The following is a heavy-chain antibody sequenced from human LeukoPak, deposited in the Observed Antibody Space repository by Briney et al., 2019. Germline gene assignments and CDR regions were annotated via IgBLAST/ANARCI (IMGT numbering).Heavy chain of an antibody. CDR1: GFTFSSYG. V-gene: IGHV3-30*02. CDR3: AKDYRQLAYFDY. Sequence: GGSLRLSCAASGFTFSSYGMHWVRQAPGKGLEWVAFIRYDGSNKYYADSVKGRFTISRDNSKNTLYLQMNSLRAEGTAVYYCAKDYRQLAYFDYWGQGTLVTVSS. J-gene: IGHJ4*02. D-gene: IGHD6-13*01. CDR2: IRYDGSNK.